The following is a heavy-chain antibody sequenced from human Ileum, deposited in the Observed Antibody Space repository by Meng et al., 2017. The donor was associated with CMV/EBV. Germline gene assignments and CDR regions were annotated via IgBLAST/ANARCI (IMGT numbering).Heavy chain of an antibody. V-gene: IGHV4-4*07. Sequence: QVQLQESGPGPVKPSETLSLTCTCSGTSITGYYWSWIRQSAAKGLEWIGRIYTSGSTNYNPSLHSRVSMSIDTSKNQFSLKLRSVTAADTAVYYCAREGSAVHWGQGTLVTVSS. CDR2: IYTSGST. CDR1: GTSITGYY. D-gene: IGHD6-13*01. J-gene: IGHJ4*02. CDR3: AREGSAVH.